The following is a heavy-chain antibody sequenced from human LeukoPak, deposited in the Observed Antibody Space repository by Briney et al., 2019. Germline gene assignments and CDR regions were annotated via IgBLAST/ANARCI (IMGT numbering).Heavy chain of an antibody. CDR2: INWNSIRV. V-gene: IGHV3-20*04. D-gene: IGHD3-22*01. Sequence: PGGSLRLSCVASGFSFSNSWMSWVCQAPGKGLEWVSGINWNSIRVGYADSVKGRFTISRDNAKNSLYLQMNSLRAEDTAFYYCARLRNYDSSGYYFEIDSWGQGTLVTVSS. CDR3: ARLRNYDSSGYYFEIDS. J-gene: IGHJ4*02. CDR1: GFSFSNSW.